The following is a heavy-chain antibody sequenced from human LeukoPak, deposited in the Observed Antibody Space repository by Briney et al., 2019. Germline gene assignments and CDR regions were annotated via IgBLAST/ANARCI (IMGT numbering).Heavy chain of an antibody. D-gene: IGHD3-10*01. J-gene: IGHJ6*02. CDR2: ISGSGGST. CDR3: AKSGSGSYYEYYYGMDV. V-gene: IGHV3-23*01. Sequence: GGSLRLSYAASGFTFSSYAMSWVHQAPGKGLEWVSAISGSGGSTYYADSVKGRFTISRDNSKNTLYLQMNSLRAEDTAVYYCAKSGSGSYYEYYYGMDVWGQGTTVTVSS. CDR1: GFTFSSYA.